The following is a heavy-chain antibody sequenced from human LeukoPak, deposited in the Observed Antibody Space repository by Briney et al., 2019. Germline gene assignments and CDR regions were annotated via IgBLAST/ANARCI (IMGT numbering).Heavy chain of an antibody. D-gene: IGHD2-15*01. V-gene: IGHV3-7*01. CDR3: ARVHCSGGSCYSGLSY. CDR2: IKQDGSEK. Sequence: GSLRLSCAASGFTFSSYWMSWVRQAPGKGLEWVANIKQDGSEKYYVDSVKGRFTISRDNAKNSLYLQMNSLRAEDTAVYYCARVHCSGGSCYSGLSYWGQGTLVTVSS. J-gene: IGHJ4*02. CDR1: GFTFSSYW.